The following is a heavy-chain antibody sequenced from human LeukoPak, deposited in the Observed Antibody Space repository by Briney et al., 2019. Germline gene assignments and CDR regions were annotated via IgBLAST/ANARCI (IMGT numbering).Heavy chain of an antibody. D-gene: IGHD3-22*01. V-gene: IGHV3-23*01. Sequence: GGSLRLSCAASGFNLGSYGMSWVRQAPGKGLERVSSISNDGGGTFSADSVRGRFTISRDNSKNTLFLQMDSLRAEDTALYFCAKGSSGYFFDHWGQGSLVTVSS. CDR1: GFNLGSYG. J-gene: IGHJ4*02. CDR3: AKGSSGYFFDH. CDR2: ISNDGGGT.